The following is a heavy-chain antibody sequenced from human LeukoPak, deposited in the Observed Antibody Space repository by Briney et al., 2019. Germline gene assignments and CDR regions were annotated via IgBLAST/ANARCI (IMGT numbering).Heavy chain of an antibody. CDR1: GFTFSDYH. V-gene: IGHV3-11*04. Sequence: GGSLRLSCTASGFTFSDYHMSWIRQAPGKGLEWVSYISSSGSTIYYADSVKGRFTISRDNSKNTLYLQMNSLRAEDTAVYYCASRWGSSWYRDWGQGTLVTVSS. D-gene: IGHD6-13*01. J-gene: IGHJ4*02. CDR3: ASRWGSSWYRD. CDR2: ISSSGSTI.